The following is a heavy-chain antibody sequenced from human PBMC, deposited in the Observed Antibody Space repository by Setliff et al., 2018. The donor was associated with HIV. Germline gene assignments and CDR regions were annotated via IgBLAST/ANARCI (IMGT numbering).Heavy chain of an antibody. D-gene: IGHD3-10*01. Sequence: SETLSLPCTVSGGSISSSSYYWGWIRQPPGKGLEWIVSIYYSGSTYYNPSLKSRVTISVDTSKNQFSLKLSSVTAADTAVYYCARHGGRGLRRYYMDVWGKGTTVTVSS. CDR1: GGSISSSSYY. CDR2: IYYSGST. V-gene: IGHV4-39*01. J-gene: IGHJ6*03. CDR3: ARHGGRGLRRYYMDV.